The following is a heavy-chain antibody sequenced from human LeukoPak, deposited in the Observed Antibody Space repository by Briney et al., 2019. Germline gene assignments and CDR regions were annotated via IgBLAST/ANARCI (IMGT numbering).Heavy chain of an antibody. D-gene: IGHD6-19*01. CDR2: IYPGDSDT. CDR3: ARHGYSSGSFFDY. CDR1: GYSFTSYW. V-gene: IGHV5-51*01. Sequence: GESLKIPCKGSGYSFTSYWIGWVRQMPGKGLEWMGIIYPGDSDTRYSPSLQGQVTISADKSISTAYLQWSSLKASDTAMYYCARHGYSSGSFFDYWGQGTLVTVSS. J-gene: IGHJ4*02.